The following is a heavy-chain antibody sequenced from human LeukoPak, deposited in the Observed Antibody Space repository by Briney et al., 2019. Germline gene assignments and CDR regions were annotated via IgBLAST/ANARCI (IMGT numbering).Heavy chain of an antibody. CDR1: GGSISSGSYY. Sequence: SETLSLTCTVSGGSISSGSYYWSWIRQPAGKGLEWIGRIYTSGSTNYIPSLKSRVTISVDTSKNQFSLKLSSVTAADTAVYYCARDWGVGIFDYWGQGTLVTVSS. D-gene: IGHD2-8*01. V-gene: IGHV4-61*02. J-gene: IGHJ4*02. CDR3: ARDWGVGIFDY. CDR2: IYTSGST.